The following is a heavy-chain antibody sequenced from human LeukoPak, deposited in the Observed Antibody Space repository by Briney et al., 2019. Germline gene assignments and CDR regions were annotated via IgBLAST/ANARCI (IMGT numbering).Heavy chain of an antibody. CDR2: IWYDGSNK. V-gene: IGHV3-33*06. J-gene: IGHJ6*03. CDR1: GFTFTNYG. Sequence: GGSLRLSCAASGFTFTNYGMHWVRQAPGKGLEWVTVIWYDGSNKYYADSVKGRFTISRDNSKNTLYLQMNSLRAEDTAVYFCAKDRQLWSPGYYYMDVWGKGTMVTVSS. D-gene: IGHD5-18*01. CDR3: AKDRQLWSPGYYYMDV.